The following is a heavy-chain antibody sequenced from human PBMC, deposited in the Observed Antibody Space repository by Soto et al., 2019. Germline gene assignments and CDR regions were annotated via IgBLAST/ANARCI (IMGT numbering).Heavy chain of an antibody. J-gene: IGHJ4*02. CDR1: GLMFNSYA. CDR3: AKAGNELVRLDYFDC. Sequence: EVQLLESGGGLVQPGGSLRLSCAASGLMFNSYAMNWVRQAPGRGLEWVSAISASGDDTYIADSVKGRFAISRDNSKNTVYLQMNSLRGEDTAVYYCAKAGNELVRLDYFDCWGQGTLVTVSP. V-gene: IGHV3-23*01. D-gene: IGHD6-6*01. CDR2: ISASGDDT.